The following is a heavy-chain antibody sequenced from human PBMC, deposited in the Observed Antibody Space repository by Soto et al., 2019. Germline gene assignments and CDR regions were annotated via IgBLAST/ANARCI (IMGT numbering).Heavy chain of an antibody. J-gene: IGHJ4*02. CDR1: GFPFSSYV. CDR2: ISGGGSNT. Sequence: EGSLRGSCAASGFPFSSYVMSWVRQAPGKGLEWVSGISGGGSNTFYADYVKGRFTISRDNSKNTLLLQMNSLGAEDTAVYYCAKDSNKYSSSLRGRYFDYWRQAIGVTVSS. V-gene: IGHV3-23*01. D-gene: IGHD4-4*01. CDR3: AKDSNKYSSSLRGRYFDY.